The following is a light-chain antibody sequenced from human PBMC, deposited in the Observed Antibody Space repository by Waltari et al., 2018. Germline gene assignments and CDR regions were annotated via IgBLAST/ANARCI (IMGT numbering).Light chain of an antibody. Sequence: EVVMTQSPAILSVSPGERATLSCRASQSVTTNLAWYQQKPGQAPRLLIFGASTRATGVPARVSGSGSGTDFTLTISDLQSDDFAVYYCQQSDNWPPITFGQGTRLEIK. V-gene: IGKV3-15*01. J-gene: IGKJ5*01. CDR1: QSVTTN. CDR2: GAS. CDR3: QQSDNWPPIT.